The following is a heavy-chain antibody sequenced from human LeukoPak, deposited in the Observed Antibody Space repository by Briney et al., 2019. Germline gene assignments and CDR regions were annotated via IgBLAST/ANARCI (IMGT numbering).Heavy chain of an antibody. V-gene: IGHV1-69*04. J-gene: IGHJ6*02. Sequence: GASVKVSCKAAGGTFSSYAISWVRQAPGQGLEWMGRIIPILGVANYAQKFQGRGTITASKYTSTAYMELSSLRSEDTAVYYWARDPPLTVPGTIGYYGMDVWGQGTTVTVSS. CDR1: GGTFSSYA. CDR2: IIPILGVA. D-gene: IGHD6-19*01. CDR3: ARDPPLTVPGTIGYYGMDV.